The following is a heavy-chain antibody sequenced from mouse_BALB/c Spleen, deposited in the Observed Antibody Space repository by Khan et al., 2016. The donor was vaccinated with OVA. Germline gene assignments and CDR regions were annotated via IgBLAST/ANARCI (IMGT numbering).Heavy chain of an antibody. Sequence: QVQLKQSGAELARPGASVKMSCKASGYTFTSYTIHWIQQRPGQGLEWIGYINPSSGYTNYNQKFKDQATLTADKSSTTAYMQLSSQTSDDSAVYYCARDGADYRIDGWFAYWGQGTLVTVSA. J-gene: IGHJ3*01. CDR2: INPSSGYT. CDR3: ARDGADYRIDGWFAY. D-gene: IGHD2-14*01. V-gene: IGHV1-4*01. CDR1: GYTFTSYT.